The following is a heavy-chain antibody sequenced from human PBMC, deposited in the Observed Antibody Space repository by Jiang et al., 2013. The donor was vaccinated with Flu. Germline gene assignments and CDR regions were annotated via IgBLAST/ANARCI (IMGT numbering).Heavy chain of an antibody. CDR3: AKERGQLREHYYMDV. Sequence: EVQLVESGGGLVKPGGSLTLSCAASGFSFSNYAMSWVRQAPGEGLAWVSSIGSGRSRYYADAVKGRFTVSRDNSKNTLYLEMNNLRADDTAVYFCAKERGQLREHYYMDVWGQGTTVTVSS. V-gene: IGHV3-23*04. CDR1: GFSFSNYA. D-gene: IGHD2-2*01. CDR2: SIGSGRSR. J-gene: IGHJ6*02.